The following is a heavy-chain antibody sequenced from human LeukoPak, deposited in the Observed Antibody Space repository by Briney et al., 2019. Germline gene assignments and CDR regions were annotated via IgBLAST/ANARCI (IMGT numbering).Heavy chain of an antibody. J-gene: IGHJ4*02. CDR1: GFTFSSYS. CDR3: ARDPTRTTRYDY. CDR2: ISSSSSYI. Sequence: PGGSLRLSCAASGFTFSSYSMNWVRQVPGKGLEWVSSISSSSSYIYYADSVKGRFTISRDNAKNSLYLQMNSLRAEDTAVYYCARDPTRTTRYDYWGQGTLVTVSS. D-gene: IGHD1-1*01. V-gene: IGHV3-21*01.